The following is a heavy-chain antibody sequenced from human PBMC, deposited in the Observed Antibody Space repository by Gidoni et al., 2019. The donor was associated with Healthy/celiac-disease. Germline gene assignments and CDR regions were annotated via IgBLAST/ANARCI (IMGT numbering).Heavy chain of an antibody. CDR1: GFTFSSYS. J-gene: IGHJ6*02. D-gene: IGHD6-25*01. V-gene: IGHV3-21*01. CDR3: ARDQIAAAGYYCGMDV. Sequence: EVQLVESGGGLVKPGGSLRLSCAASGFTFSSYSMNWVRQAPGKGLEWVSSISSSSSYIYYADSVKGRFTISRDNAKNSLYLQMNSLRAEDTAVYYCARDQIAAAGYYCGMDVWGQGTTVTVSS. CDR2: ISSSSSYI.